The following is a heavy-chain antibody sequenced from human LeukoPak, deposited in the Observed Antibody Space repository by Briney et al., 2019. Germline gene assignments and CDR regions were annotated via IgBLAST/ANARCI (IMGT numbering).Heavy chain of an antibody. CDR1: GGSISSGDYY. V-gene: IGHV4-30-4*01. CDR2: IYYSGST. CDR3: ARVYYYDSSGNFDY. Sequence: SETLSLTCTVSGGSISSGDYYWSWIRQPPGKGLEWIGYIYYSGSTYYNPSLKSRDTISVDTSKNQFSLKLSSVTAADTAVYYCARVYYYDSSGNFDYWGQGTLVTVSS. J-gene: IGHJ4*02. D-gene: IGHD3-22*01.